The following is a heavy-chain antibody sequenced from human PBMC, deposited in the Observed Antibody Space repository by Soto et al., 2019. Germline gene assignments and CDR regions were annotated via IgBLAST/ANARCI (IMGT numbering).Heavy chain of an antibody. J-gene: IGHJ6*02. Sequence: PSETLSLTCAVYGGAFSGYYWSWIRQPPGKGLEWIGEINHTGSTYSNPSLKSRVTISVDTSKNQFSLKLSSVTAADTAVYYCARDMGVCSNGVCFFGMDVWGQGTTVT. CDR3: ARDMGVCSNGVCFFGMDV. V-gene: IGHV4-34*01. D-gene: IGHD2-8*01. CDR1: GGAFSGYY. CDR2: INHTGST.